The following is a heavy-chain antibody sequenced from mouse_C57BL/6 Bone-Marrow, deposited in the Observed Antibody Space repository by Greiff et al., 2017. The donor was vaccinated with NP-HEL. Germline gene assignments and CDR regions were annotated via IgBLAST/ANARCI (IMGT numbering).Heavy chain of an antibody. CDR2: IDPSDSYT. D-gene: IGHD2-12*01. Sequence: QVQLQQSGAELVMPGASVKLSCKASGYTFTSYWMHWVKQRPGQGLEWIGEIDPSDSYTNYNQKFKGKSTLTVDKSSSTAYMQLSSLTSEDSAVYYCARYYSNDDYWGQGTTLTVSS. J-gene: IGHJ2*01. CDR3: ARYYSNDDY. CDR1: GYTFTSYW. V-gene: IGHV1-69*01.